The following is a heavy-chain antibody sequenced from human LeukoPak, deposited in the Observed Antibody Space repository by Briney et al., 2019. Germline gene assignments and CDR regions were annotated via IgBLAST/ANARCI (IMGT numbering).Heavy chain of an antibody. CDR3: ARDGSRRNEADY. CDR1: GYSIISGYY. V-gene: IGHV4-38-2*02. D-gene: IGHD1-1*01. Sequence: PSETLSLTCIVSGYSIISGYYWGWIRQPPGKGLEWIGSIYHSGNTYYNPSLKSRVTISVDTSKNQFSLNLNSVTAADTAVYYCARDGSRRNEADYWGQGTLVTVSS. J-gene: IGHJ4*02. CDR2: IYHSGNT.